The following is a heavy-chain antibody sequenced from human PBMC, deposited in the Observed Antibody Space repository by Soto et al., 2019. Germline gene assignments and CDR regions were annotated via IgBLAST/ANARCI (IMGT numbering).Heavy chain of an antibody. Sequence: EVRLVESGGGLVEPGGSLRLSCAASGFTFNNAWMSWVRQVPGKGLEWIGRIKSETDGGTTDYATPLKDRFSISRIESRNMLYLDINGLTTDATAVYYCTTDSQWLLSNYYYSHMDVWGKGTTIAVSS. V-gene: IGHV3-15*01. J-gene: IGHJ6*03. D-gene: IGHD3-22*01. CDR3: TTDSQWLLSNYYYSHMDV. CDR2: IKSETDGGTT. CDR1: GFTFNNAW.